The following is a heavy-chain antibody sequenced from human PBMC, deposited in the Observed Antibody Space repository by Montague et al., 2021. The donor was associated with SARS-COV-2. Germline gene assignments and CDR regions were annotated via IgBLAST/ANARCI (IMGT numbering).Heavy chain of an antibody. J-gene: IGHJ4*02. CDR3: ASWISGVAGTDY. CDR1: GFIFSNYW. Sequence: SLRLSCAASGFIFSNYWMHWVRQAPGKGLVWVSRINIDGSGSTYAASVKGRFTISRDNAKNTLYLQMNSLRVEDTAVYYCASWISGVAGTDYWGQGTLVTVSS. V-gene: IGHV3-74*01. D-gene: IGHD6-19*01. CDR2: INIDGSGS.